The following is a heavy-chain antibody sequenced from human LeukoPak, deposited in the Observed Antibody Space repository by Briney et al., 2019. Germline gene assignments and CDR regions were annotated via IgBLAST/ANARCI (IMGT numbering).Heavy chain of an antibody. CDR2: IIPIFGTA. D-gene: IGHD6-19*01. J-gene: IGHJ4*02. CDR3: ARFAVHRRIAVTGQFGLDY. V-gene: IGHV1-69*06. CDR1: GGTFSSYA. Sequence: ASVKVSCKASGGTFSSYAISWVRQAPGQGLEWMGGIIPIFGTANYAQKFQGRVTITADKSTSTAYMELSSLRSDDTAVYYCARFAVHRRIAVTGQFGLDYWGRGTLVTVSS.